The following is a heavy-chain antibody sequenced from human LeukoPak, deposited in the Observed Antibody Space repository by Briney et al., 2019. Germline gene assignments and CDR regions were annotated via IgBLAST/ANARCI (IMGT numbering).Heavy chain of an antibody. V-gene: IGHV1-18*04. CDR1: GYTFTNYG. CDR3: ARWYCSSTSCYAGAFDM. D-gene: IGHD2-2*01. J-gene: IGHJ3*02. Sequence: GASVNVSCKASGYTFTNYGISCVRQAAGQGREGMGWISPYNDYTNYAKKLQGRVTMTTDTSTSTGYMALTSLRSDDTVVYYCARWYCSSTSCYAGAFDMWGQGTMVTVSS. CDR2: ISPYNDYT.